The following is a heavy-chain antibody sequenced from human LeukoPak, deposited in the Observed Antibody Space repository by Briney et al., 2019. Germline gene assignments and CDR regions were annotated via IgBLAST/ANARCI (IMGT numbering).Heavy chain of an antibody. D-gene: IGHD6-19*01. CDR2: INQGGSEK. CDR3: VAGKEI. Sequence: GGSLRLSCAASGFIFTNYWMNWVRQAPGRGLEWVAMINQGGSEKFYVDSVKGRFLISRDNGKNSLYLQLNGLRAEDSAVYYCVAGKEIWGQGTLVTVSS. J-gene: IGHJ1*01. CDR1: GFIFTNYW. V-gene: IGHV3-7*01.